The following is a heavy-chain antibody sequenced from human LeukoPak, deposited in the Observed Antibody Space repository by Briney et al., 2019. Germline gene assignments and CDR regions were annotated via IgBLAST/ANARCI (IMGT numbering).Heavy chain of an antibody. V-gene: IGHV3-30*02. CDR2: IRYDGSNK. CDR1: GFTFSSYG. J-gene: IGHJ4*02. CDR3: AKVKVVGYSTFDY. Sequence: GGSLRLSCAASGFTFSSYGMHWVRQAPGKGLEWVAFIRYDGSNKYYADSVKGRFTISRDNSKNTLYLQMNSLRAEDTAVYYCAKVKVVGYSTFDYWGQGTLVTVSP. D-gene: IGHD3-22*01.